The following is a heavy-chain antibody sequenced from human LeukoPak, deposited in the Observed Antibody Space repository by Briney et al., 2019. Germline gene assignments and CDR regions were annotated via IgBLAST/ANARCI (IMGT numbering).Heavy chain of an antibody. D-gene: IGHD5-18*01. CDR1: GFTFSSYE. CDR3: ARESRTWIQLWLLDY. J-gene: IGHJ4*02. V-gene: IGHV3-48*03. CDR2: ISSSGSTI. Sequence: GGSLRLSCAASGFTFSSYETNWVRQAPGKGLEWVSYISSSGSTIYYADSVKGRFTISRDNAKNSLYLQMNSLRAEDTAVYYCARESRTWIQLWLLDYWGQGTLVTVSS.